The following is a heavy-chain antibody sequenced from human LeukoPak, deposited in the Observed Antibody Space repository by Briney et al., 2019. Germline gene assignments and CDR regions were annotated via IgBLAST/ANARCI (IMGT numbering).Heavy chain of an antibody. V-gene: IGHV3-7*01. CDR2: IGYDGSQK. CDR3: AREYFPPGLLTIVFDN. D-gene: IGHD3-9*01. J-gene: IGHJ4*02. CDR1: GFSLSYYY. Sequence: GGSLRLSCAASGFSLSYYYMSWVRQAPGKGLEWMANIGYDGSQKNYDDSLKGRFTISRDNAKNSVYLQMNSPRAEDTAVYYCAREYFPPGLLTIVFDNWGQGTLVTVSS.